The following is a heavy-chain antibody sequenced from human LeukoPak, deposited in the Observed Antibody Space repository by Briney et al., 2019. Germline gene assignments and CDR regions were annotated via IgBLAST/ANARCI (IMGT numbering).Heavy chain of an antibody. Sequence: GGSLRLSCAASGFTFSSYGMHWVRQAPGKGLEWVAVISYDGSNKYYADSVKGRFTISRDNSKNTLYLQMNSLRAEDTAVYYCARGCPYWGSYRPYYFDYWGQGTLVTVSS. D-gene: IGHD3-16*02. CDR2: ISYDGSNK. CDR1: GFTFSSYG. V-gene: IGHV3-30*03. CDR3: ARGCPYWGSYRPYYFDY. J-gene: IGHJ4*02.